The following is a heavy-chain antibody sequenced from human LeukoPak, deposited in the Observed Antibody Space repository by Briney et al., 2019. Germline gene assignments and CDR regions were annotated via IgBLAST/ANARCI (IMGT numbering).Heavy chain of an antibody. CDR1: GGSFNRNA. V-gene: IGHV1-69*13. Sequence: GASVKVFCKASGGSFNRNAVSWERQAPGQGLEWMGGIIPMFPTPNYAQKFQDRVTITADESTTTVYMELSSLRSEDTAVYYCARVSYYYGSGSYNNWFDPWGQGTLVTVSS. CDR3: ARVSYYYGSGSYNNWFDP. CDR2: IIPMFPTP. J-gene: IGHJ5*02. D-gene: IGHD3-10*01.